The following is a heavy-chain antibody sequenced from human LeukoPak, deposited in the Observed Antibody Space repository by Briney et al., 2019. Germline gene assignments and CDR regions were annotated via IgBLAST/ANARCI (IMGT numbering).Heavy chain of an antibody. Sequence: SETLSLTCTVSGGSISSYYWSWIRQPAGKGLEWIGRIYTSGSTNYNPSLKSRVTMSVDTSKNQFSLKLSSVTAADTAVYYCARQGRDGSGSYYKRWYYFDYWGQGTLVTVSS. D-gene: IGHD3-10*01. J-gene: IGHJ4*02. V-gene: IGHV4-4*07. CDR1: GGSISSYY. CDR3: ARQGRDGSGSYYKRWYYFDY. CDR2: IYTSGST.